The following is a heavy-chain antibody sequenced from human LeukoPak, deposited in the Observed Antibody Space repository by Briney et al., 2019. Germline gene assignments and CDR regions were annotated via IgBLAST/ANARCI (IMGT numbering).Heavy chain of an antibody. D-gene: IGHD2-2*01. CDR3: AKDIVGREKDPAWCFDL. J-gene: IGHJ2*01. V-gene: IGHV3-9*01. CDR2: ISWNSGSI. CDR1: GFTFDDYA. Sequence: GGSLRLSCAASGFTFDDYAMHWVRQAPGKGLEWVSGISWNSGSIGYADSVKGRFTISRGNAKNSLYLQMNSLRAEDTALYYCAKDIVGREKDPAWCFDLWGRGTLVTVSS.